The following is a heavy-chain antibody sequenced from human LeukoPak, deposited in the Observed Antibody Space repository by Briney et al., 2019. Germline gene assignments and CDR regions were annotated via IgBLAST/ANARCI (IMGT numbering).Heavy chain of an antibody. J-gene: IGHJ4*02. D-gene: IGHD3-22*01. CDR2: INTNTGNP. CDR3: ARGDSSGYYFPPYFDY. V-gene: IGHV7-4-1*02. CDR1: GYTFTSYA. Sequence: ASVKVSCKASGYTFTSYAMNWVRQAPGQGLEWMGWINTNTGNPTYAQGFTGRFVFSLDTSVSTTYLQISSLKAEDTAVYHCARGDSSGYYFPPYFDYWGQGTLVTVSS.